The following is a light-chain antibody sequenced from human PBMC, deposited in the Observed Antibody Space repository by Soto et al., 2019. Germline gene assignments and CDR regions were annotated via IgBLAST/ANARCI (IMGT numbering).Light chain of an antibody. V-gene: IGKV1-5*03. CDR3: QHYNSYSEA. J-gene: IGKJ1*01. CDR2: KAS. Sequence: IHMTQSPSTLSASVGDRVTITCRASQSISNWLAWYQQKPGKAPNLLIYKASSLKSGVPSRFSGSGYGTEFNLTISSLQPDDFATYYCQHYNSYSEAFGQGTKVDIK. CDR1: QSISNW.